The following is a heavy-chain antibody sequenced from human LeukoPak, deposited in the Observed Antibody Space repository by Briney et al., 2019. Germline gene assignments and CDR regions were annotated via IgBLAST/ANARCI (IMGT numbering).Heavy chain of an antibody. CDR3: ARLRQQLVRAPYYYYYYMDV. D-gene: IGHD6-13*01. CDR1: GGSISSSSYY. Sequence: SETLSLTCTVSGGSISSSSYYWSWIRQPPGKGLEWIGEINHSGSTNYNPSLKSRVTISVDTSKNQFSLKLSSVTAADTAVYYCARLRQQLVRAPYYYYYYMDVWGKGTAVTISS. V-gene: IGHV4-39*07. J-gene: IGHJ6*03. CDR2: INHSGST.